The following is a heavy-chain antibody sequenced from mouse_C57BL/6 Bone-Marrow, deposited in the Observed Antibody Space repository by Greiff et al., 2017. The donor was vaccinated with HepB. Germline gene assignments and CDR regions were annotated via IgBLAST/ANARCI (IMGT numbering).Heavy chain of an antibody. V-gene: IGHV3-6*01. J-gene: IGHJ2*01. Sequence: EVKLMESGPGLVKPSQSLSLTCSVTGYSITSGYYWNWIRQFPGNKLEWMGYISYDGSNNYNPSLKNRISITRDTSKNQFFLKLNSVTTEDTATYYCARGGLITTVVLDYWGQGTTLTVSS. CDR1: GYSITSGYY. CDR3: ARGGLITTVVLDY. D-gene: IGHD1-1*01. CDR2: ISYDGSN.